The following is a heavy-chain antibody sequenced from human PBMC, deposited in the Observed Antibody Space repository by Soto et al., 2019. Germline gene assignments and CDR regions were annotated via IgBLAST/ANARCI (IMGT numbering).Heavy chain of an antibody. CDR1: GGSFSGYY. D-gene: IGHD2-2*02. J-gene: IGHJ4*02. CDR2: INHSGST. Sequence: SETLSLTCAVYGGSFSGYYWSWIRQPPGKGLEWIGEINHSGSTYYNPSLKSRVTISVDTSKNQFSLKLSSVTAADTAVYYCASSYIVVVPAAIYFDYWGQGTLVTVS. CDR3: ASSYIVVVPAAIYFDY. V-gene: IGHV4-34*09.